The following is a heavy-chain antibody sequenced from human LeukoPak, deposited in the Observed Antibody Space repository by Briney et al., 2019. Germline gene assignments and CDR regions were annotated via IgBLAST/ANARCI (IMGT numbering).Heavy chain of an antibody. J-gene: IGHJ4*02. D-gene: IGHD5-24*01. CDR3: ANLGPPGRDHYLES. CDR2: INQVGSSK. CDR1: GFTFSSYG. Sequence: GGSLRLSCEASGFTFSSYGIHWVRQAPGKGLEWVANINQVGSSKYFVDSVKGRFIISRDNAKNSLYLQMNSLRDEDTAVYYCANLGPPGRDHYLESWGQGTLVTVSS. V-gene: IGHV3-7*01.